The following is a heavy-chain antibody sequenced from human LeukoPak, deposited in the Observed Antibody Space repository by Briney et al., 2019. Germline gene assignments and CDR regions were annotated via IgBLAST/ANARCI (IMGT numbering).Heavy chain of an antibody. Sequence: EASVKVSCKASGYTFTSYGISWVRQAPGQGLEWMGWISAYNGNTNYAQKLQGRVTMTTDTSTSTAYMELRSLRPDDTAVYYCARVSYYDSSGYCSIDYWGQGTLVTVSS. CDR1: GYTFTSYG. CDR2: ISAYNGNT. D-gene: IGHD3-22*01. J-gene: IGHJ4*02. CDR3: ARVSYYDSSGYCSIDY. V-gene: IGHV1-18*01.